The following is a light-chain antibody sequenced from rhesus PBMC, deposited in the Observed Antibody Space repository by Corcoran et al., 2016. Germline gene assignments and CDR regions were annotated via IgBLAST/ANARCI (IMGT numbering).Light chain of an antibody. CDR3: LQGYSTPYS. Sequence: DIQMTQSPSSLSASVGDRVTITCRASQGINDYLSWYQQKPGKAPKRQIDAASSLESGVPSRFSGRGAGTEFTLTISSLQPEYFAAYYCLQGYSTPYSFGQGTKVEIK. CDR2: AAS. J-gene: IGKJ2*01. V-gene: IGKV1-36*02. CDR1: QGINDY.